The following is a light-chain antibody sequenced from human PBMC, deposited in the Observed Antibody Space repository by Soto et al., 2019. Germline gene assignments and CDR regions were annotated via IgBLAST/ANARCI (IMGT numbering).Light chain of an antibody. J-gene: IGKJ4*01. Sequence: EIVLTQSPATLSLSPGDTATLSFRASQSVISYLAWYQQKPGQAPRLLIYDASNRATGIPARFSGSGSGTDFTRTISSLDPEEFAVYYGQQRSNWPPTFGGGTKVEIK. V-gene: IGKV3-11*01. CDR3: QQRSNWPPT. CDR2: DAS. CDR1: QSVISY.